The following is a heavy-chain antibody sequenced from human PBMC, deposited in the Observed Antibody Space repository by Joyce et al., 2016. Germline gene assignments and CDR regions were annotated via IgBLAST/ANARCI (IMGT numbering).Heavy chain of an antibody. CDR1: GGTFNSFK. CDR3: AILNWGT. CDR2: IIPISDTT. V-gene: IGHV1-69*01. J-gene: IGHJ5*02. D-gene: IGHD7-27*01. Sequence: QVQLVQSGAEVKKPGSSVKVSCQASGGTFNSFKISWVRQAPGQGLEWMRGIIPISDTTNYAQNFQGRVTITADQSTNTAYMEMTSLRSDDTAVYYCAILNWGTWGQGVLVTVSS.